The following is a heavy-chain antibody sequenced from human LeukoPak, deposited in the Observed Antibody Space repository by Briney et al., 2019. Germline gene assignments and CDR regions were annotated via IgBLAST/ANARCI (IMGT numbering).Heavy chain of an antibody. CDR2: IYYSGNT. CDR1: GGSISSSGYY. J-gene: IGHJ6*03. V-gene: IGHV4-39*02. Sequence: SETLSLTCTVSGGSISSSGYYWGWGRQPPGKELEWIGSIYYSGNTYYNASLKSRVTISVDTSKNHFSLKLSSVTAADTAVYYCAREGKITMVRGVIRYYYMDVWGKGNTVTISS. D-gene: IGHD3-10*01. CDR3: AREGKITMVRGVIRYYYMDV.